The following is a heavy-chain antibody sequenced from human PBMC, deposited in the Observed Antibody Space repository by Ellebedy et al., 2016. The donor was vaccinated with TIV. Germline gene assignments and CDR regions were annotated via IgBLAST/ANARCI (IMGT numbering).Heavy chain of an antibody. Sequence: GESLKISCAASGFSISRYGMHWVRQAPGKGLEWVAFIRYDGTNKFYADSVKGRFIISRDNSKNTLYLQMNSLRAEETAVYYCAKDRLWRGSGTQTFDNWGQGTLVTVSS. J-gene: IGHJ4*02. CDR1: GFSISRYG. D-gene: IGHD3-10*01. V-gene: IGHV3-30*02. CDR2: IRYDGTNK. CDR3: AKDRLWRGSGTQTFDN.